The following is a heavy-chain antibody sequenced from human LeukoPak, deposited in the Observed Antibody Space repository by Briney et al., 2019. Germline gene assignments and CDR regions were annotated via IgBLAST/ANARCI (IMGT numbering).Heavy chain of an antibody. Sequence: SETLSLTCIVSGDPISSSSYYWGWIRQPPGKGLEWIGSIYYSGSTYYNPSLKSRVTISVDTSKNQFSLKLSSVTAADTAMYYCARDRIAVAGTFDYWGQGTPVTVSS. J-gene: IGHJ4*02. CDR2: IYYSGST. V-gene: IGHV4-39*07. D-gene: IGHD6-19*01. CDR3: ARDRIAVAGTFDY. CDR1: GDPISSSSYY.